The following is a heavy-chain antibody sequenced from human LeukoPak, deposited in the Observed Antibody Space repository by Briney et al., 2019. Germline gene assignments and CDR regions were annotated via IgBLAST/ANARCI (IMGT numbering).Heavy chain of an antibody. CDR3: AKYEGGPGFDY. D-gene: IGHD3-16*01. V-gene: IGHV3-21*01. CDR1: GFTFNTYS. J-gene: IGHJ4*02. Sequence: PGGSLRLSCAASGFTFNTYSMNWVRQAPGKGLEWVSSISTSSSYIYYADSVKGRFTISRDNAKNSLYLQMNSLRAEDTAVYYCAKYEGGPGFDYWGQGTLVTVSS. CDR2: ISTSSSYI.